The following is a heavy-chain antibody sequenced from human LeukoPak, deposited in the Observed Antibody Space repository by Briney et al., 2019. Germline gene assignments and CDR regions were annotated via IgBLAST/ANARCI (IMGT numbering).Heavy chain of an antibody. CDR3: ARGRVRIAAAVTNWFDP. J-gene: IGHJ5*02. V-gene: IGHV1-46*01. CDR1: GYTFTSYY. Sequence: ASVKVSCMASGYTFTSYYMHWVRQAPGQGLEWMGIINPSGGSTSYARKFQGRVTMTRDTSTSTVYMELSSLRSEDTAVYYCARGRVRIAAAVTNWFDPWGQGTLVTVSS. CDR2: INPSGGST. D-gene: IGHD6-13*01.